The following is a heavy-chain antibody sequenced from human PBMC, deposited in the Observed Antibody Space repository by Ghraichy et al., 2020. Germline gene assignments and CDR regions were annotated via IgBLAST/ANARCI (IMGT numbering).Heavy chain of an antibody. D-gene: IGHD4-23*01. CDR3: AKVGQAGGTVRTWANMDV. CDR1: GFMISRYA. J-gene: IGHJ6*02. V-gene: IGHV3-23*01. CDR2: SSDSGGRT. Sequence: GESLNISCDASGFMISRYAMSWIRQAPGKGLEWVSGSSDSGGRTYYADSVRGRFTISRDNSKNTLYLQMSSLRVEDSALYYCAKVGQAGGTVRTWANMDVWGHGTTVTVSS.